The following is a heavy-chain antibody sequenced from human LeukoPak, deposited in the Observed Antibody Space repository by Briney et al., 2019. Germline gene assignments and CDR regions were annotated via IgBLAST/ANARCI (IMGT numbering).Heavy chain of an antibody. J-gene: IGHJ4*02. CDR1: GYSISSGYY. Sequence: PSETLSLTCTVSGYSISSGYYWGWIRQPPGKGLEWIGSFYDSGSTYYNPSLKSRVTISVDTSKNQFSLKVRSVTAADTAVYYCAKDLRSQGYYFDYWGQGTLVTVSS. D-gene: IGHD1-26*01. V-gene: IGHV4-38-2*02. CDR2: FYDSGST. CDR3: AKDLRSQGYYFDY.